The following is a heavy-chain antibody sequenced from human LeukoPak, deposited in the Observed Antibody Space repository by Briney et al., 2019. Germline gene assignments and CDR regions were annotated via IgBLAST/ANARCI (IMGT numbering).Heavy chain of an antibody. CDR2: IYYSGST. CDR1: GGSISSGGYY. Sequence: SQTLSLTCTVSGGSISSGGYYWSWIRQHPGKGLEWIGYIYYSGSTYYNPSLKSRVTISVDTSKNQFSLKLCSVTAADTAVYYCARDSFLVGVVDYWGQGTLVTVSS. D-gene: IGHD1-26*01. J-gene: IGHJ4*02. V-gene: IGHV4-31*03. CDR3: ARDSFLVGVVDY.